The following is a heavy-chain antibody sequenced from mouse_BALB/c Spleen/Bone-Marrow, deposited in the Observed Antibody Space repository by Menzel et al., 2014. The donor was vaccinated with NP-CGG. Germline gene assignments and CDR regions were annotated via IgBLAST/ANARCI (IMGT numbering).Heavy chain of an antibody. CDR1: GYTFTDYY. V-gene: IGHV1-19*01. D-gene: IGHD1-1*01. CDR2: VNPYNDGT. CDR3: SYDYFDY. Sequence: EVQLQQSGPEPVKAGASVKMSCKASGYTFTDYYMDWVKQSHGESFEWIGRVNPYNDGTSYNQKFKGKATLTVDKSSSTAYMELNSLTSEDSAVYYCSYDYFDYWGQGTTLTVSS. J-gene: IGHJ2*01.